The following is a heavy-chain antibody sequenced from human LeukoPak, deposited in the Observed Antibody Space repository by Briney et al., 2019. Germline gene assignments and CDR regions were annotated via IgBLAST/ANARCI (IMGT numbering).Heavy chain of an antibody. V-gene: IGHV3-15*01. CDR2: IKSKTNGGTT. Sequence: PGGSLRLSCAASGFTFTSYAMSWVRQAPGQGLEWVGRIKSKTNGGTTDYAAAVKGRFTISRDDSKNTLYLQMNSLKTEDTAVYYCILHSSGASFDFWGQGTLVTVSS. CDR1: GFTFTSYA. CDR3: ILHSSGASFDF. J-gene: IGHJ4*02. D-gene: IGHD6-19*01.